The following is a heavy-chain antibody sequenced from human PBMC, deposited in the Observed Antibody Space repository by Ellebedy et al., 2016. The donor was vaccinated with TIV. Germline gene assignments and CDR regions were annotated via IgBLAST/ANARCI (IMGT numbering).Heavy chain of an antibody. Sequence: GGSLRLXCAASGFSISSYWMSWVRQAPGKGLEWVANIKQDGSERYYVAYVKGRFTISRDNAKNSLFLQMNSLRAEDTAVYFCASHKDVLGGDWGQGTLVTVSS. V-gene: IGHV3-7*01. CDR1: GFSISSYW. CDR2: IKQDGSER. J-gene: IGHJ4*02. D-gene: IGHD4-23*01. CDR3: ASHKDVLGGD.